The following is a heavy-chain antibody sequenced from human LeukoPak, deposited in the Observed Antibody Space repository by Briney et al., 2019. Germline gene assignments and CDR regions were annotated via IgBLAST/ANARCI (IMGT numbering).Heavy chain of an antibody. Sequence: GGSLRLSCAASGFTFSSYAMSWVRQAPGKGLEWVSAISGSGGSTCYADSVKGRFTISRDNSKNTLYLQMNSLRAEDTAVYYCAKDGSGSYRVFDYWGQGTLATVSS. CDR3: AKDGSGSYRVFDY. CDR1: GFTFSSYA. J-gene: IGHJ4*02. D-gene: IGHD3-10*01. CDR2: ISGSGGST. V-gene: IGHV3-23*01.